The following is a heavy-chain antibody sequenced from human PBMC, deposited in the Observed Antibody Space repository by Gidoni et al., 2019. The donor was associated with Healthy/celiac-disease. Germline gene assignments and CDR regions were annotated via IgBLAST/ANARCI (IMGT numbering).Heavy chain of an antibody. CDR1: GFTVSSNY. CDR3: ARDRGGSYLKPPDY. D-gene: IGHD1-26*01. J-gene: IGHJ4*02. V-gene: IGHV3-53*01. CDR2: IYSGGST. Sequence: EVQLVESGGGLIQPGGSLRLSCAASGFTVSSNYMSWVRQAPGKGLEWVSVIYSGGSTYYADSVKGRFTISRDNSKNTLYLQINSLRAEDTAVYYCARDRGGSYLKPPDYWGQGTLVTVSS.